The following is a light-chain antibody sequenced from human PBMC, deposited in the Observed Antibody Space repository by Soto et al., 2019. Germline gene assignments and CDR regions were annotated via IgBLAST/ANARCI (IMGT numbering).Light chain of an antibody. CDR1: QSVSSN. J-gene: IGKJ2*02. V-gene: IGKV3-15*01. Sequence: EIVMTQSPATLSVSPGERATLSCRASQSVSSNLAWYQQKPGQAPRLLIYRASTRATGIPARFSGSGSGTEFTLTISSLQSEDFAVYYCQQYNNWPPWTFGQGTKLEIK. CDR3: QQYNNWPPWT. CDR2: RAS.